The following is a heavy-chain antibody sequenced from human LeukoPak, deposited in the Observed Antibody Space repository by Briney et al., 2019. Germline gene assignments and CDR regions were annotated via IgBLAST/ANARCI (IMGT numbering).Heavy chain of an antibody. J-gene: IGHJ4*02. V-gene: IGHV4-34*01. CDR3: ARHDCSSTSCSHFDY. Sequence: SETLSLTCAVYSGSFSGYYWSWIRQPPGKGLEWIGEVNHSGSTNYNPSLKSRVTISVDTSKNQFSLKLSSVTAADTAVYYCARHDCSSTSCSHFDYWGQGTLVTVSS. D-gene: IGHD2-2*01. CDR2: VNHSGST. CDR1: SGSFSGYY.